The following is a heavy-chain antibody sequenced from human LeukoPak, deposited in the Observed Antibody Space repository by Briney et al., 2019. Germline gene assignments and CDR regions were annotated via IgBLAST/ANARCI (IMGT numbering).Heavy chain of an antibody. D-gene: IGHD5-12*01. CDR3: ARAAWGYSGYDSDY. Sequence: ASVKVSCKASGYTFTSYGISWVRQAPGQGLEWMGWISAYNGNTNYAQKLQGRVTMTTDTSTSTAYMELRSLRSDDTAVYYCARAAWGYSGYDSDYWAQGTLVTVSS. CDR1: GYTFTSYG. CDR2: ISAYNGNT. J-gene: IGHJ4*02. V-gene: IGHV1-18*04.